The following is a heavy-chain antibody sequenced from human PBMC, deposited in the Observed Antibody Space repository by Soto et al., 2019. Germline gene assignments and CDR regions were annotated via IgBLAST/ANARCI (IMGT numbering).Heavy chain of an antibody. J-gene: IGHJ4*02. V-gene: IGHV1-46*01. Sequence: ASVKVSCKASGYTFTSYYMHWVRQAPGRGLEWMGIINPSGGSTSYAQKFQGRVTMTRDTSTSTVYMELRSLRSEDTAVYYCAREEWLVLDYWGQGTLVTVSS. CDR3: AREEWLVLDY. CDR2: INPSGGST. D-gene: IGHD6-19*01. CDR1: GYTFTSYY.